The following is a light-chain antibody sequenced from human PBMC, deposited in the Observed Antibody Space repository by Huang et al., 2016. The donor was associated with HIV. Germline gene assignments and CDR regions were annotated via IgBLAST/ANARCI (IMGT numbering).Light chain of an antibody. CDR3: QQYDKWPPGLT. J-gene: IGKJ4*01. CDR2: DTS. V-gene: IGKV3D-15*01. CDR1: QNVRNN. Sequence: EIKMTQSPATLSVSPGGRVTLPCRARQNVRNNLAWYQQKTGQAPRLLINDTSTRASGIPARFSGSGSGTEFTLTISGLQSEDFAIYYCQQYDKWPPGLTFGGGTKVEI.